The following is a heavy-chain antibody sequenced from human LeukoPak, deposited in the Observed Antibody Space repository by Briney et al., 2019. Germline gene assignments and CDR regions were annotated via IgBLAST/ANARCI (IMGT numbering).Heavy chain of an antibody. CDR2: TNPNSSGT. J-gene: IGHJ4*02. CDR1: GYTFTRYY. CDR3: ARGGFRITMVRIDY. D-gene: IGHD3-10*01. Sequence: ASVKVSCKASGYTFTRYYMRGLRPAPGQGLDWMGWTNPNSSGTNYAQKFQSRVTMSSDTSISTAYTELSRLRSDDTAVYYCARGGFRITMVRIDYWGQGTLVTVSS. V-gene: IGHV1-2*02.